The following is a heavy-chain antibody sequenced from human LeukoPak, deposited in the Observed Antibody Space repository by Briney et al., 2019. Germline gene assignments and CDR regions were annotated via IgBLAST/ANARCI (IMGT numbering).Heavy chain of an antibody. CDR1: GFTFSSYW. J-gene: IGHJ4*02. Sequence: PGGSLRLSCAASGFTFSSYWMSWVRQAPGKGLEWVSSISSSSSYIYYADSVKGRFTISRDNAKNSLYLQMNSLRAEDTAVYYCARDWDSSGPYYFDYWGQGTLVTVSS. CDR3: ARDWDSSGPYYFDY. V-gene: IGHV3-21*01. CDR2: ISSSSSYI. D-gene: IGHD6-19*01.